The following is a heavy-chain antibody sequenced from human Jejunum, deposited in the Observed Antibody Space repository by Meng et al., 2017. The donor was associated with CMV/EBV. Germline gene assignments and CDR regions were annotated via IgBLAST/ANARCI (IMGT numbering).Heavy chain of an antibody. Sequence: SCAAFGFTFGDYAMSWVRHTPGRGLEWVSTISGSGANTYYVDSVKGRFTISRDYSKNTLYLQMNNLRAEDTAVYYCVRGAGSRSYFDYWGQGTLVTVSS. J-gene: IGHJ4*02. V-gene: IGHV3-23*01. CDR2: ISGSGANT. CDR3: VRGAGSRSYFDY. CDR1: GFTFGDYA.